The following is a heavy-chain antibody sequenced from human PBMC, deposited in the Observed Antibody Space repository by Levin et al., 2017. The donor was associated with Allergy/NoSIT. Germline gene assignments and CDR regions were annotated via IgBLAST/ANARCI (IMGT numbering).Heavy chain of an antibody. Sequence: PGVSLLLSCAASGFTVSSNYMSWVRQAPGPFLSFVSFLSLFVRPSSADSVKGRFTISRDNSKNTLYLQMNSLRAEDTAVYYCASGGLPGGYRYGHLDYWGQGTLVTVSS. V-gene: IGHV3-66*01. CDR2: LSLFVRP. J-gene: IGHJ4*02. D-gene: IGHD5-18*01. CDR3: ASGGLPGGYRYGHLDY. CDR1: GFTVSSNY.